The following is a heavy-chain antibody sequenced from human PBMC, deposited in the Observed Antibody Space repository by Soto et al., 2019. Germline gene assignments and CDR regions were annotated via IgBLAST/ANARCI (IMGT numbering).Heavy chain of an antibody. CDR2: ISSGGST. CDR3: ARVPAGFGEISLHY. Sequence: SETLSLSCTVSGGSARDYDWSCVREDAGKGLEWIGRISSGGSTNYNPSLKSRVTMSVDTSKNQFSLKLTSVAAPHPPVSSCARVPAGFGEISLHYWGQATLATVFS. CDR1: GGSARDYD. V-gene: IGHV4-4*07. D-gene: IGHD3-10*01. J-gene: IGHJ4*02.